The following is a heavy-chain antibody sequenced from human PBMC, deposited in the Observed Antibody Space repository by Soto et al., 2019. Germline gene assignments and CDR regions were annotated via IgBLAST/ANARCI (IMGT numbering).Heavy chain of an antibody. CDR1: GGSFSGYY. J-gene: IGHJ6*03. V-gene: IGHV4-34*02. CDR3: ARVFMLRGTNFPEGYSYYMDL. CDR2: ITHSGGT. D-gene: IGHD3-10*01. Sequence: QVQLQQWGAGLLKPSETLSLKCAIYGGSFSGYYWSWIRQPPGKGLVWIGEITHSGGTNYNPSLKGRVAISIDTSKNPFSLRLSSLTAADTAVYYCARVFMLRGTNFPEGYSYYMDLWAKGTTVTVSS.